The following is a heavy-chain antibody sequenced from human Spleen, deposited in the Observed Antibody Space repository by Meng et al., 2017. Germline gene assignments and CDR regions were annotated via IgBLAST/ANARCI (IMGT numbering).Heavy chain of an antibody. CDR2: IYHSGRT. CDR1: GGSISSNNW. J-gene: IGHJ4*02. Sequence: QVQLQAPCPGLVMPSGTLSVPSADSGGSISSNNWWSWVRQPPGKGLEWIGEIYHSGRTNYNPSLKSRVTISVDKSKNQFALKLSSVTAADTAVYYCARDVGVIPHSYDYWGQGTLVTVSS. V-gene: IGHV4-4*02. CDR3: ARDVGVIPHSYDY. D-gene: IGHD3-16*02.